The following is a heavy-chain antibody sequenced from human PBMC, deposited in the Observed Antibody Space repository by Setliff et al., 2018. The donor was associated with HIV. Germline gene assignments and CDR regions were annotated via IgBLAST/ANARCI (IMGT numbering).Heavy chain of an antibody. D-gene: IGHD2-15*01. CDR2: INYSGDT. V-gene: IGHV4-34*01. CDR1: GGSFPAYY. CDR3: ARAHESGMRWVDT. Sequence: LSLTCAVYGGSFPAYYWNWIRQPPGKGLEWIGEINYSGDTTYNPSLKSRVNMFIDTSKKQFSLRMASVTAADAAIYYCARAHESGMRWVDTWGPGTLVTVSS. J-gene: IGHJ5*02.